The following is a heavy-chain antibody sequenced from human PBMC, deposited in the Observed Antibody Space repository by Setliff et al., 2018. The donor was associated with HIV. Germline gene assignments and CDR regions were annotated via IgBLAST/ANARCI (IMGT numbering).Heavy chain of an antibody. CDR3: VKGGDYTNPFDY. V-gene: IGHV3-23*03. D-gene: IGHD4-4*01. CDR1: GFIFNNYA. J-gene: IGHJ4*01. CDR2: IYSGDGTS. Sequence: GGSLRLSCAASGFIFNNYAMTWVRQAPGKGLEWVSVIYSGDGTSYYADSVKGRFTIFRDNSRNTLYLQMNSLRAEDTATYYCVKGGDYTNPFDYWGHGTLVTVSS.